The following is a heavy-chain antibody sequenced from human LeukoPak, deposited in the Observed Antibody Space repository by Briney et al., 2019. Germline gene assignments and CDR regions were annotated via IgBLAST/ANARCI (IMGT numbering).Heavy chain of an antibody. Sequence: GTSLRLSCAASGFIFSDYAMHWVRQAPGKGLEWVTVTSYDGSSIYYADSVKGRFTISRDNSKNTLYLQMNSLRAEDTAVYYCARDFCSGGACYAHFDYWGQGTLVTVSS. CDR3: ARDFCSGGACYAHFDY. D-gene: IGHD2-15*01. J-gene: IGHJ4*02. V-gene: IGHV3-30-3*01. CDR1: GFIFSDYA. CDR2: TSYDGSSI.